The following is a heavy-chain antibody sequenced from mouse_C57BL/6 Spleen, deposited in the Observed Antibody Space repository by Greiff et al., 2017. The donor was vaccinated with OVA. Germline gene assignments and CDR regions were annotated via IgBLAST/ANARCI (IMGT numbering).Heavy chain of an antibody. V-gene: IGHV1-15*01. CDR3: TRNYYSNYEGFAY. CDR2: IDPETGGT. CDR1: GYTFTDYE. J-gene: IGHJ3*01. D-gene: IGHD2-5*01. Sequence: QVQLQQSGAELVRPGASVTLSCKASGYTFTDYEMHWVKQTPVHGLAWIGAIDPETGGTAYNQKFKGKAILTADKSSSTAYMELRSLTSEDSAVYYCTRNYYSNYEGFAYWGQGTLVTVSA.